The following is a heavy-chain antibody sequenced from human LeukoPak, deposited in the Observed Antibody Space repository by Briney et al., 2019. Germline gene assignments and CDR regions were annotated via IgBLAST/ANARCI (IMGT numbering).Heavy chain of an antibody. CDR3: ARDLVEYSSSSAWYFDL. V-gene: IGHV4-30-4*08. J-gene: IGHJ2*01. Sequence: SETLSLTCAVYGGSFSGYYWSWIRQPPGKGLEWIGYIYYSGSTYYNPSLKSRVTISVDTSKNQFSLKLSSVTAADTAVYYCARDLVEYSSSSAWYFDLWGRGTLVTVSS. D-gene: IGHD6-6*01. CDR1: GGSFSGYY. CDR2: IYYSGST.